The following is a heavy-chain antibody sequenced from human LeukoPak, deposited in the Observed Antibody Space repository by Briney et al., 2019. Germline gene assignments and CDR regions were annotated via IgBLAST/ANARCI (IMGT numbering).Heavy chain of an antibody. Sequence: PSETLSLTCTVSGGSISSHYWSWIRQPPGKGLEGIGYIYYSGSTKYNTSLKSRVTISVDTSKNQFSLKLSSVTAADTAVYYCARGGRDGYNSYNWFDPWGQGTLVTVSS. J-gene: IGHJ5*02. CDR1: GGSISSHY. CDR3: ARGGRDGYNSYNWFDP. D-gene: IGHD5-24*01. V-gene: IGHV4-59*11. CDR2: IYYSGST.